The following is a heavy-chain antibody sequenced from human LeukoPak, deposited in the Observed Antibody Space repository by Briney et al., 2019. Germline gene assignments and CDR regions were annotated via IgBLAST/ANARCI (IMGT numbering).Heavy chain of an antibody. V-gene: IGHV3-21*01. CDR2: ISSSSSYI. CDR1: EFTFGSYS. D-gene: IGHD6-13*01. J-gene: IGHJ4*02. CDR3: ASSPLSGAAAGLYYFDY. Sequence: PGGSLRLSCAASEFTFGSYSMNWVREAPGKGWEWVSSISSSSSYIYYADSVKGRFTISRDNAKNSLCLQMNSLRAEDTAVYYCASSPLSGAAAGLYYFDYWGQGTLVTASS.